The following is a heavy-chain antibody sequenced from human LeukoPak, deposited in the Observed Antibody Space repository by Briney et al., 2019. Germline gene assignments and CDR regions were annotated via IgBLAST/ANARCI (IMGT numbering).Heavy chain of an antibody. CDR3: ARDGDYSNYGFDY. Sequence: VASVKVSCKASGYTFTGHYMHWVRQAPGQGLEWMGWINPNSGGTNYAQKFQGRVTMTRDTSISTAYMELSRLRSDDTAVYYCARDGDYSNYGFDYWGQGTLVTVSS. D-gene: IGHD4-11*01. V-gene: IGHV1-2*02. CDR2: INPNSGGT. CDR1: GYTFTGHY. J-gene: IGHJ4*02.